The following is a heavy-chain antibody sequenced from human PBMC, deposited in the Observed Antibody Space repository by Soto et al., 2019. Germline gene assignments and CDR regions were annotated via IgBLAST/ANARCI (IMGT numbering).Heavy chain of an antibody. CDR2: INPSGGST. J-gene: IGHJ4*02. Sequence: QVQLVQSGAEVKKPGASVKVSCKASGYTFTSYYMHWVRQAPGQGLEWMGIINPSGGSTSYAQKFPGRVTMTRDTSTSTVYMELSSLRSEDTAVYYCARAGELGIVATTNLYYWGQGTLVTVSS. V-gene: IGHV1-46*01. CDR1: GYTFTSYY. D-gene: IGHD5-12*01. CDR3: ARAGELGIVATTNLYY.